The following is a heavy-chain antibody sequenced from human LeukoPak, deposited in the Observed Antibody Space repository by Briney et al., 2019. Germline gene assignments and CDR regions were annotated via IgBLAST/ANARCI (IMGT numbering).Heavy chain of an antibody. CDR1: GFTFSSYA. D-gene: IGHD5-18*01. J-gene: IGHJ4*02. Sequence: PGGSLRLSCAASGFTFSSYAMHWVRQAPGKGLEWVAVISYDGSNKYYADSVKGRFTISRDNSKNTLYLQMNSLRAEDTAVYYCARGDRIQLWFDRSINFDYWGQGTLVTVSS. CDR3: ARGDRIQLWFDRSINFDY. V-gene: IGHV3-30*04. CDR2: ISYDGSNK.